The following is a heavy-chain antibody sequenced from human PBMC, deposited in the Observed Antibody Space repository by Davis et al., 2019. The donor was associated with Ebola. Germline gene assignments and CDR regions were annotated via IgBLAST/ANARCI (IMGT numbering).Heavy chain of an antibody. CDR1: GGSISSSSYY. Sequence: SETLSLTCTVSGGSISSSSYYWGWIRQPPGKGLEWIGSIYYSGSTYYNPSLKSRVTISVDTSKNQFSLKLSSVTAADTAVYYCAREGENCGGGGCPFDYWGQGTLVTVSS. CDR3: AREGENCGGGGCPFDY. CDR2: IYYSGST. J-gene: IGHJ4*02. V-gene: IGHV4-39*02. D-gene: IGHD2-15*01.